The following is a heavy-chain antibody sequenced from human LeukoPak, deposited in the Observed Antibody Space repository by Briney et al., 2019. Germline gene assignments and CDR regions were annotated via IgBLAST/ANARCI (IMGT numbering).Heavy chain of an antibody. V-gene: IGHV3-21*01. J-gene: IGHJ4*02. CDR2: ISSSSSYI. CDR3: ARDPGDYGSFDY. Sequence: PGGSLRPSCAASGFTFSSYAMSWVRQAPGKGLEWVSSISSSSSYIYYADSVKGRFTISRDNAKNSLYLQMNSLRAEDTAVYYCARDPGDYGSFDYWGQGTLVTVSS. CDR1: GFTFSSYA. D-gene: IGHD4-17*01.